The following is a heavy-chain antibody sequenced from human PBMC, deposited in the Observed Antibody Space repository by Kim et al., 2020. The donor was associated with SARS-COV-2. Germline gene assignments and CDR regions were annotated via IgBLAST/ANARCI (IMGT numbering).Heavy chain of an antibody. Sequence: GGSLRLSCVGSGFTFSSYGMHWVRQAPGKGLEWVAAISHDGRKKYYADSGKGRFTISRDNSKNTLYLQMNSLRAEDTAVYYCAKESIQAVVTVLYFFDQWGQGTLVTVSS. CDR3: AKESIQAVVTVLYFFDQ. D-gene: IGHD2-21*02. V-gene: IGHV3-30*18. CDR2: ISHDGRKK. CDR1: GFTFSSYG. J-gene: IGHJ4*02.